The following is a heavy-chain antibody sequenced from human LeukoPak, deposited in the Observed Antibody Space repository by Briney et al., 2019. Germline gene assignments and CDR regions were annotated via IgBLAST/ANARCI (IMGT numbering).Heavy chain of an antibody. CDR3: ARGYNPGLGYFDD. J-gene: IGHJ4*02. D-gene: IGHD3-16*01. V-gene: IGHV3-9*01. CDR1: GFTFDDYA. Sequence: SGGFLRLSCAASGFTFDDYAMHWVRQAPGKGLEWVSGISWNSGSIGYADSVKGRFAISRDNAKNSLYLQMNSLRADDTAVYYCARGYNPGLGYFDDWGQGTLVTVSS. CDR2: ISWNSGSI.